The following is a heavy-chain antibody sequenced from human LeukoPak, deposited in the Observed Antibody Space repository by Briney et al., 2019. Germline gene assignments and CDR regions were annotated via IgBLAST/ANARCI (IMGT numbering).Heavy chain of an antibody. Sequence: SETLSLTCTVSGGSISSYYWSWIRQPPGKGLEWIGYIYYSGSTNYNPSLKSRVTISVDKSKNQFSLKLSSVTAADTAVYYCARTRGYCSGGSCSTISDYWGQGTLVTVSS. CDR1: GGSISSYY. CDR3: ARTRGYCSGGSCSTISDY. J-gene: IGHJ4*02. V-gene: IGHV4-59*12. CDR2: IYYSGST. D-gene: IGHD2-15*01.